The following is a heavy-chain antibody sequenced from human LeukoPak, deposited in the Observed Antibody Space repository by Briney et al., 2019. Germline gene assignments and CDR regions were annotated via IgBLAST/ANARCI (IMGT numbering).Heavy chain of an antibody. CDR3: ARDSSGYYNHFDY. Sequence: SETLSLTRTVSGGSISSYYWSWLRQPPGKGLEWIGYIYYSGSTNYNPSLKSRVTISVDTSKNQFSLELTSVTAADTAVYYCARDSSGYYNHFDYWGQGTLVTVSS. J-gene: IGHJ4*02. CDR1: GGSISSYY. CDR2: IYYSGST. D-gene: IGHD3-22*01. V-gene: IGHV4-59*01.